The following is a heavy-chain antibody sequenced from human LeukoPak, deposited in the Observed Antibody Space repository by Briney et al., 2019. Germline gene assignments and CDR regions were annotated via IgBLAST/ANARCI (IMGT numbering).Heavy chain of an antibody. J-gene: IGHJ4*02. CDR1: GGSISSSSYY. CDR2: IYNSGST. V-gene: IGHV4-61*05. D-gene: IGHD3-9*01. CDR3: ARHGGVILRHFDWSDHYFDY. Sequence: KPSETLSLTCTVSGGSISSSSYYWGWIRQPPGKGLEWIGYIYNSGSTKYNPSLKSRVTISVDTSKNQFSLKLISVTAADTAVYYCARHGGVILRHFDWSDHYFDYWGQGTLVTVSS.